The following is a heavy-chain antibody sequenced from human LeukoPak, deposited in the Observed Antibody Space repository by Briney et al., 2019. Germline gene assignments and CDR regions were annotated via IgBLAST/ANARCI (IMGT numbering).Heavy chain of an antibody. D-gene: IGHD3-22*01. Sequence: GGSLRLSCAASGFTFSSYGMHWVRQAPGKGLEWVAVISYDGSNKYYADSVKGRFTISRDNSKNTLYLQMNSLRAEDTAAYYCAKDYYDSRLSGMDVWGQGTTVTVSS. CDR1: GFTFSSYG. CDR2: ISYDGSNK. CDR3: AKDYYDSRLSGMDV. J-gene: IGHJ6*02. V-gene: IGHV3-30*18.